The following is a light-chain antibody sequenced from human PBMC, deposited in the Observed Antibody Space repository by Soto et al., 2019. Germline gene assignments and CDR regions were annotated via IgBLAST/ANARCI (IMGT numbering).Light chain of an antibody. CDR3: QQYGTSTVT. Sequence: EIVLTQSPGTLSVSPGEIATLSCRASQSVATNYLAWYQQTPRQAPRLLIYGASSSATDVPDRLSGSGSGTDFNLTISRLEPEDCAVYYCQQYGTSTVTFGQGTKVEIK. J-gene: IGKJ1*01. V-gene: IGKV3-20*01. CDR1: QSVATNY. CDR2: GAS.